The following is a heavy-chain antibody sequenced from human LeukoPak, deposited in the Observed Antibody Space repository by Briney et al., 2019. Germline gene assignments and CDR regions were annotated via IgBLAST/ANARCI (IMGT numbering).Heavy chain of an antibody. D-gene: IGHD1-26*01. CDR1: DFTVGNNF. CDR2: IYTGGAT. Sequence: PGGSLRLSCAASDFTVGNNFMTWVRQAPGKGLEWVSLIYTGGATYYADSVKGRFTISRDFSKNTVYLQMNSLRAEDTALYYCARALVGDPSGFDVWGQGTTVIVSS. V-gene: IGHV3-53*01. J-gene: IGHJ6*02. CDR3: ARALVGDPSGFDV.